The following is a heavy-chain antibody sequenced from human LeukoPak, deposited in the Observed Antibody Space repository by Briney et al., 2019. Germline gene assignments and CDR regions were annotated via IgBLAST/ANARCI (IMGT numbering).Heavy chain of an antibody. CDR3: AKDWESGGEDY. CDR1: GFTFSNYG. D-gene: IGHD3-16*01. V-gene: IGHV3-33*06. J-gene: IGHJ4*02. CDR2: IWYDGSNK. Sequence: GGSLRLSCAASGFTFSNYGMHWVRQAPGKGLEWVAVIWYDGSNKYYADSVKGRFTISRDNSKNTLYLQMNSLRAEDTAVYYCAKDWESGGEDYWGQGTLVTVS.